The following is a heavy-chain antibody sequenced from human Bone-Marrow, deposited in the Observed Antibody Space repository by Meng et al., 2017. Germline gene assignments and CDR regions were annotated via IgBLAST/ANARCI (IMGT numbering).Heavy chain of an antibody. CDR3: ARDLVRTAMVGVFDY. Sequence: GEVQWTGPGLVTASGTLSLNCAVYGGSISSSNWWSWVRQPSGKGLEWIGEIYHSGSTNYNPSLKSRVTISVDKSKNQFSLKLSSVTAADTAVYYCARDLVRTAMVGVFDYWGQGTLVTVSS. V-gene: IGHV4-4*02. J-gene: IGHJ4*02. D-gene: IGHD5-18*01. CDR2: IYHSGST. CDR1: GGSISSSNW.